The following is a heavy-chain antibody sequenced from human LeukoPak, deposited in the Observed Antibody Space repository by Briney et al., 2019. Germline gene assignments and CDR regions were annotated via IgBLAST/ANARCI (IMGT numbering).Heavy chain of an antibody. D-gene: IGHD1-26*01. V-gene: IGHV1-2*02. Sequence: GASVKVSCKASGYTFTGYYMHWVRQAPGQGLEWMGWINPNSGGTNYAQKFQGRVTMTRDTSISTAYMELSRLRSDDTAVYYCARVVVSRWELRERFDYWGQGTLVTVSS. CDR3: ARVVVSRWELRERFDY. CDR1: GYTFTGYY. CDR2: INPNSGGT. J-gene: IGHJ4*02.